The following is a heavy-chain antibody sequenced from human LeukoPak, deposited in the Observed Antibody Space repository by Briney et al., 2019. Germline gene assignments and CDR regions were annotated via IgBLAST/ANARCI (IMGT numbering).Heavy chain of an antibody. Sequence: GASVKVSCKASGYTFTSYYIHWVRQAPGQGLEWMGIINPSGGSTSYAQKFQGRVTMTRDMSTSTVYMELSSLRSEDTAVYYCAREGGIAAAGPKYYYYYMDVWGKGTTVTVSS. CDR1: GYTFTSYY. V-gene: IGHV1-46*01. D-gene: IGHD6-13*01. CDR2: INPSGGST. J-gene: IGHJ6*03. CDR3: AREGGIAAAGPKYYYYYMDV.